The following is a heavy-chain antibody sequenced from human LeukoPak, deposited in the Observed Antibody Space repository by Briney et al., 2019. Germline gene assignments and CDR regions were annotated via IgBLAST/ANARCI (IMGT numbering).Heavy chain of an antibody. V-gene: IGHV4-59*12. D-gene: IGHD1-1*01. CDR2: IYYSGST. CDR1: GGSISSYY. CDR3: ARDGGGIDY. J-gene: IGHJ4*02. Sequence: SETLSLTCTVSGGSISSYYWSWIRQPPGKGLEWIGYIYYSGSTNYNPSLRSRATISVDKPNNQFSLNLKFVTAADTAVYYCARDGGGIDYWGQGLLVTVSS.